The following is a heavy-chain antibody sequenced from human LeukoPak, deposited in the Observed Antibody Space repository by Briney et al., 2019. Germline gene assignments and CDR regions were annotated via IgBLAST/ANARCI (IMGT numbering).Heavy chain of an antibody. V-gene: IGHV3-30*03. J-gene: IGHJ4*02. CDR3: AREDSSGWPYFDY. Sequence: GGSLRLSCAASGFTFSSYGMHWVRQAPGKGLEWVAVISYDGSNKYYADSVKGRFTISRDTSKNTLYLQMNSLRAEDTAVYYCAREDSSGWPYFDYWGQGTLVTVSS. D-gene: IGHD6-19*01. CDR1: GFTFSSYG. CDR2: ISYDGSNK.